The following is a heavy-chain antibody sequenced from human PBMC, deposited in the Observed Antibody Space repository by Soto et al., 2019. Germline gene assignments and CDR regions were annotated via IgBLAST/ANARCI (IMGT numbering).Heavy chain of an antibody. CDR2: INHSGST. D-gene: IGHD3-3*01. J-gene: IGHJ3*02. Sequence: TLSLTCATYGGSFSGYYWSWIRQPPGKGLEWIGEINHSGSTNYNPSLKSRVTISVDTSKNQFSLKLSSVTAADTAVYYCARGRTRLMEWLTRKIDAFDIWGQGTMVTVSS. CDR1: GGSFSGYY. CDR3: ARGRTRLMEWLTRKIDAFDI. V-gene: IGHV4-34*01.